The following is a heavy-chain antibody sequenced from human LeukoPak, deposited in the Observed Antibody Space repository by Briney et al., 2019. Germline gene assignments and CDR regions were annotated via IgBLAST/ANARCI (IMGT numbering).Heavy chain of an antibody. J-gene: IGHJ5*02. Sequence: GASVKVSCKASGYTFIDYYIHWVRQAPGQGLQWMGWINPNSGGTNYAKKFQGRVTMTRDTSISTAYMELSRLRSDDTALYYFARGVLAGYDSSGYPFYNWFDPWGQGTLVTVSS. V-gene: IGHV1-2*02. CDR3: ARGVLAGYDSSGYPFYNWFDP. CDR2: INPNSGGT. D-gene: IGHD3-22*01. CDR1: GYTFIDYY.